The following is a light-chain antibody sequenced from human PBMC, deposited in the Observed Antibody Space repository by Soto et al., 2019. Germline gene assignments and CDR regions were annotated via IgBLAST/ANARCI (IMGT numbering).Light chain of an antibody. CDR2: DAS. V-gene: IGKV3-11*01. Sequence: DIELTQSASTLSLSPGERSTLSCRASQGLXSTLGWYQQKPGQAPSILXNDASNRVTGSPARFSGSGSGTDFTRTSSSLEPEYFAVYYCQQRNDWTRTFGGGTRVDIK. J-gene: IGKJ4*01. CDR1: QGLXST. CDR3: QQRNDWTRT.